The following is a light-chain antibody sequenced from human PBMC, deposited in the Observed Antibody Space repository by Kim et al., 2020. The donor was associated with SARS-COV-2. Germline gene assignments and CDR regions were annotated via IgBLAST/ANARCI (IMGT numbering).Light chain of an antibody. CDR2: SDN. Sequence: GQRVSFSCSGPTSNIGSNTLDWYKQLPGKAPKLLIYSDNQRPSGVPDRFSGSKSGTSGSLAISGLRSEDEADYYCSSWDDTLDGPVFGGGTQLTVL. CDR1: TSNIGSNT. J-gene: IGLJ3*02. V-gene: IGLV1-44*01. CDR3: SSWDDTLDGPV.